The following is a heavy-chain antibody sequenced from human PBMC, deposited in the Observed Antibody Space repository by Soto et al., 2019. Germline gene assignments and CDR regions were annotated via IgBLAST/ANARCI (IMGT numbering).Heavy chain of an antibody. J-gene: IGHJ3*02. Sequence: GGSLRLSCAASAFTFSSYWMHWVRQAPGKGLVWVSRINTDGSTTEYADSVKGRFTISRDNVKNMVYLEMNSLTAEDTAVYYCAKDLSKVVAATLVPDAFDIWGQGTMVTVSS. CDR3: AKDLSKVVAATLVPDAFDI. CDR2: INTDGSTT. D-gene: IGHD2-15*01. V-gene: IGHV3-74*03. CDR1: AFTFSSYW.